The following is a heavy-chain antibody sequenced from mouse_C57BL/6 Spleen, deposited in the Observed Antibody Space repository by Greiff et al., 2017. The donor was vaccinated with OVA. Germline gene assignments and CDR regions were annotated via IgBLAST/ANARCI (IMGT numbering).Heavy chain of an antibody. Sequence: EVQRVESGGDLVKPGGSLKLSCAASGFTFSSYGMSWVRQTPDKRLEWVATISSGGSYTYYPDSVKGRFTISRDNAKNTLYLQMSSLKSEDTAMYYCARQGTTVVSHYFDYWGQGTTLTVSS. CDR2: ISSGGSYT. D-gene: IGHD1-1*01. CDR1: GFTFSSYG. J-gene: IGHJ2*01. CDR3: ARQGTTVVSHYFDY. V-gene: IGHV5-6*01.